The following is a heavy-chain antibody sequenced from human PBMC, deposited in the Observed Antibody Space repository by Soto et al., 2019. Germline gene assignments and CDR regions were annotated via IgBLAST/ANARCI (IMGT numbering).Heavy chain of an antibody. D-gene: IGHD2-15*01. V-gene: IGHV1-2*04. J-gene: IGHJ3*02. CDR3: ARGGVVVEVAAKIGDAFDI. CDR2: INPNSGGT. Sequence: ASVKVSCKASGYTCTVYYMHWVLQAPGQGLEWMGWINPNSGGTNYAQKFQGWVTMTRDTSISTAYMELSRLRSDDTAVYYCARGGVVVEVAAKIGDAFDIWGQGTMVTVS. CDR1: GYTCTVYY.